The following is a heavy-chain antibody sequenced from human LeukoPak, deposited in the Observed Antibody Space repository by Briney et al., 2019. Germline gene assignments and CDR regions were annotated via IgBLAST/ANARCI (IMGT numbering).Heavy chain of an antibody. Sequence: PGGSLRLSCAASGFTFSSYAMSWVRQAPGRGLEWVSTISASSGNTFYADSVKGRFTISRDSSKNTLYLQMNSLRAEDSAICYCAKVPASRWFFDYWGQGTLVTVSS. J-gene: IGHJ4*02. CDR1: GFTFSSYA. V-gene: IGHV3-23*01. D-gene: IGHD2-15*01. CDR3: AKVPASRWFFDY. CDR2: ISASSGNT.